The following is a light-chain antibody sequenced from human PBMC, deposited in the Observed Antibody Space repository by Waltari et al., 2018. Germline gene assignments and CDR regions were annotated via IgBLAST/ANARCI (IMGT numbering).Light chain of an antibody. CDR2: DVS. J-gene: IGLJ3*02. V-gene: IGLV2-14*01. Sequence: QSALTQPASVSGSPGQSITISRTGTSSDAGGSNLVPWYQQPPGKAPKRMIFDVSKRPSGVSNRFSGSKSGSTASLTISGLQAEDEADFYCNSYTSSSTWVFGGGTKLTVL. CDR1: SSDAGGSNL. CDR3: NSYTSSSTWV.